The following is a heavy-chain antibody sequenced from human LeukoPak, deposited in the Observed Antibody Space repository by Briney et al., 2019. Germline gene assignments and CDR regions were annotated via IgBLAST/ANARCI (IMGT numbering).Heavy chain of an antibody. J-gene: IGHJ4*02. CDR3: ARDRSMTHFDY. CDR1: GFTFSDYY. CDR2: MSSGGSTI. Sequence: PGGSLRLSCAASGFTFSDYYMAWIRQAPGKGLEWLSYMSSGGSTINYADSVKGRFTISRDNAKNSLYLQMNSLRAEDTALYYCARDRSMTHFDYWGQGTLVTVSS. V-gene: IGHV3-11*01.